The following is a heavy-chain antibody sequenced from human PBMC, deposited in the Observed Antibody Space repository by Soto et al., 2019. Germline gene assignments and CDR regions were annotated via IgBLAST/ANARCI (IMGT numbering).Heavy chain of an antibody. CDR2: IIPIFGTA. V-gene: IGHV1-69*13. CDR1: GGSYSSYA. Sequence: ASVKVSRKASGGSYSSYAISWGRQAPGQGLEWMGGIIPIFGTANYAQKFQGRVTITADESTSTAYMELSSLRSEDTAVYYCAREYYYDSSGYYYFVPHAFDIWGQGTMVTVSS. J-gene: IGHJ3*02. D-gene: IGHD3-22*01. CDR3: AREYYYDSSGYYYFVPHAFDI.